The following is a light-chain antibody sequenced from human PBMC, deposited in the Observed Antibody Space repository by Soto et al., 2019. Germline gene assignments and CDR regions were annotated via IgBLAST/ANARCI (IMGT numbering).Light chain of an antibody. V-gene: IGKV4-1*01. Sequence: DIVMTQSPDSLAVSLGERATINCKSSQRVLYSSNHKNYLTWYQQKPGQPPRLLIYWASTRESGVPDRFSGSGSGTDSTLTMSSLQAEDLAVYYCHHYYTTPYTFGQRTKLEIK. CDR3: HHYYTTPYT. J-gene: IGKJ2*01. CDR1: QRVLYSSNHKNY. CDR2: WAS.